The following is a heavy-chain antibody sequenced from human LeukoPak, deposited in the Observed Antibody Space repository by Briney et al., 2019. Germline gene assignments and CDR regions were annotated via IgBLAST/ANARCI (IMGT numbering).Heavy chain of an antibody. CDR1: GFTFSNAW. CDR2: IKSKTDGGTT. Sequence: GGSLRLSCAASGFTFSNAWMSWVRQAPGKGPEWVGRIKSKTDGGTTDYAAPVKGRFTISRDDSKNTLYLQMNSLKTEDTAVYYCTTDPLVEMATITFDYWGQGTLVTVSS. D-gene: IGHD5-24*01. V-gene: IGHV3-15*01. J-gene: IGHJ4*02. CDR3: TTDPLVEMATITFDY.